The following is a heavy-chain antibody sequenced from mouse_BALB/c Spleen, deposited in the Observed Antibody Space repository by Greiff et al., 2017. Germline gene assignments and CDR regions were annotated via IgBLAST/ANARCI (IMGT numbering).Heavy chain of an antibody. CDR2: ISDGGSYT. J-gene: IGHJ3*01. Sequence: EVKLMESGGGLVKPGGSLKLSCAASGFTFSDYYMYWVRQTPEKRLEWVATISDGGSYTYYPDSVKGRFTISRDNAKNNLYLQMSSLKSEDTAMYYCARARFSWFAYWGQGTLVTVSA. V-gene: IGHV5-4*02. CDR3: ARARFSWFAY. CDR1: GFTFSDYY.